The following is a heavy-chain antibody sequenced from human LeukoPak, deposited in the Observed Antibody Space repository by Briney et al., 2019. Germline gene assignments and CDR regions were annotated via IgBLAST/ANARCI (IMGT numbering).Heavy chain of an antibody. Sequence: ASVKVSCKASGYTFTDYYMHWVRQAPGQGLEWMGWINPHSGGTNYAQRFQGRVTMTRDTSTSTVYMELSSLRSEDTAVYYCARGYGSGSYWRYYYYYYMDVWGKGTTVTISS. J-gene: IGHJ6*03. CDR3: ARGYGSGSYWRYYYYYYMDV. CDR2: INPHSGGT. CDR1: GYTFTDYY. D-gene: IGHD3-10*01. V-gene: IGHV1-2*02.